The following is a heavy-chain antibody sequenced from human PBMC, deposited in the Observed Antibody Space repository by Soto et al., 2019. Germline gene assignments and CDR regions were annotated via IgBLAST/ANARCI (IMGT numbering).Heavy chain of an antibody. D-gene: IGHD6-6*01. CDR1: GFTFSSYW. Sequence: EVQLVESGGGLVQPGGSLRLSCAASGFTFSSYWMSWVRQAPGKGLEWVANIKQDGSEKYYVDSVKGRFTISRDNAKNSLYLQMNSLSAEDTAVYYCAIEPYSSSSGYFDYWGQGTLVTVSS. CDR3: AIEPYSSSSGYFDY. V-gene: IGHV3-7*03. J-gene: IGHJ4*02. CDR2: IKQDGSEK.